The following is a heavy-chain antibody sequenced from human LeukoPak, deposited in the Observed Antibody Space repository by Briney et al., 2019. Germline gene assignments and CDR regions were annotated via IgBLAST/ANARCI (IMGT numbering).Heavy chain of an antibody. Sequence: PGGSLRLSCAASGFTFSSYAMSWVRQAPGKGLEWVSAISGSGGSTYYADSVKGRFTISRDNSKNTLYLQMNSLRAEDTAVYYCAKDSRMVRGALAGDFDYWGQGTLVTVSS. CDR1: GFTFSSYA. J-gene: IGHJ4*02. V-gene: IGHV3-23*01. CDR3: AKDSRMVRGALAGDFDY. D-gene: IGHD3-10*01. CDR2: ISGSGGST.